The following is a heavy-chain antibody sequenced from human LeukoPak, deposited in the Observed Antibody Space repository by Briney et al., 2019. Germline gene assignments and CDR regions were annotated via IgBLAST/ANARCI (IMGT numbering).Heavy chain of an antibody. V-gene: IGHV1-46*01. D-gene: IGHD2-2*01. CDR1: GYTFTSYY. CDR2: INPSGGST. Sequence: ASVKVSCKASGYTFTSYYMHWVRQAPGQGLEWMGIINPSGGSTSYAQKLQGRVTMTTDTSTSTAYMELRSLRSDDTAVYYCARARYCSSTSCPGYYYYGMDVWGQGTTVTVSS. J-gene: IGHJ6*02. CDR3: ARARYCSSTSCPGYYYYGMDV.